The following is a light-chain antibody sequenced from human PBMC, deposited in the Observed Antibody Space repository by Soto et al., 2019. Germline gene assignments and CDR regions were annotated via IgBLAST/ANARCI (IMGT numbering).Light chain of an antibody. CDR1: QSVSSNF. CDR2: GAS. CDR3: HHYGRSAIFT. V-gene: IGKV3-20*01. J-gene: IGKJ3*01. Sequence: EIVMTQSPGTLSLSPGERATLSCSASQSVSSNFLAWYQQRPGQAPRLLMDGASSRAAGIPDRFSGSGSGTDFTLTISRLEPEDFAVYYCHHYGRSAIFTFGPGTTVDIK.